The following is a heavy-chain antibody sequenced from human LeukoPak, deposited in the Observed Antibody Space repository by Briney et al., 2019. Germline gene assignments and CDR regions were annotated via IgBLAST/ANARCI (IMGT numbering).Heavy chain of an antibody. CDR2: IYNSGST. V-gene: IGHV4-38-2*02. Sequence: SETLSLTCTVSGYSISSCYYWGWIRQPPGKGLGWIGSIYNSGSTYNHPSLKRRVTISVDTSKNQFSLKLSSVTAADTAVYYCARGEQCEDIVLMVYAITYFDYWGQGTLVTVSS. CDR3: ARGEQCEDIVLMVYAITYFDY. CDR1: GYSISSCYY. J-gene: IGHJ4*02. D-gene: IGHD2-8*01.